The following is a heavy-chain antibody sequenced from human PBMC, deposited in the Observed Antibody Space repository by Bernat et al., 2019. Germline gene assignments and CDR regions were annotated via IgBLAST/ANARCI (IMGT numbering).Heavy chain of an antibody. CDR1: GGSISSGGYY. J-gene: IGHJ6*02. CDR2: IYYSGST. D-gene: IGHD3-9*01. Sequence: QVQLQESGPGLVKPSQTLSLTCTVSGGSISSGGYYWSWIRQHPGKGLEWIGYIYYSGSTSYNPSLKSRVNISVDTSMNQFSLKLSSVTAADTAVYYCASDQHYYILTGYFWGMDVWGQGTTVTVSS. V-gene: IGHV4-31*03. CDR3: ASDQHYYILTGYFWGMDV.